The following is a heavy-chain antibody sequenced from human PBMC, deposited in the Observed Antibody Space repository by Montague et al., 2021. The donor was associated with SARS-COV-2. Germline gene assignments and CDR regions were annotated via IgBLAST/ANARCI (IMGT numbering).Heavy chain of an antibody. J-gene: IGHJ5*02. CDR1: GFPISSGNH. CDR2: IYNSRFT. V-gene: IGHV4-38-2*02. CDR3: ARVSYYYDRYDEPLGWFDP. Sequence: SETLSLTCSVTGFPISSGNHWGWIRQSPGKGPEWIGRIYNSRFTSYNPSLRSRVSISGDTSKNQFYLRLSSLTAADTAVYYCARVSYYYDRYDEPLGWFDPWGQGSLVTVSS. D-gene: IGHD3-22*01.